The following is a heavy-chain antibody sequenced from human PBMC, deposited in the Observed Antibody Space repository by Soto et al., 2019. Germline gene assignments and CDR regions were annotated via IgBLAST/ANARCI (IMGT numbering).Heavy chain of an antibody. Sequence: GGSLRLSSLTSGFTFSIYARHRVRGAPGKRLEYVSSISTNGGSTDYADSVKGRFTISRDNSKNTVYLQMSSLRVEDTAVYYCVKGEYYYDSSGYYPFDYWGQGP. V-gene: IGHV3-64D*06. CDR3: VKGEYYYDSSGYYPFDY. CDR2: ISTNGGST. CDR1: GFTFSIYA. J-gene: IGHJ4*02. D-gene: IGHD3-22*01.